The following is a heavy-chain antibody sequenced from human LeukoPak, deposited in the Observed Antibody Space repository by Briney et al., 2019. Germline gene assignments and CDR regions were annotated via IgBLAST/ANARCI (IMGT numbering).Heavy chain of an antibody. V-gene: IGHV4-39*01. CDR2: ISYSGTGYISYSGTT. CDR1: GGSISSSNYY. D-gene: IGHD3-3*01. CDR3: ARRGKNDFWIGY. J-gene: IGHJ4*02. Sequence: SETLSLTCTVSGGSISSSNYYWGWIRQPSGKGLDWIGSISYSGTGYISYSGTTYYNPSLRGRVTISLDTSKNQFSLKLGSVTAADTAVYYCARRGKNDFWIGYWGQGTLVTVSS.